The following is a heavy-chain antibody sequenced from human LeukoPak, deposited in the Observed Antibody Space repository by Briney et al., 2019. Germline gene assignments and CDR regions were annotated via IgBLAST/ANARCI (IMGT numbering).Heavy chain of an antibody. J-gene: IGHJ4*02. V-gene: IGHV3-15*01. CDR3: TTYSSRCCPY. CDR2: IKSKTDGGTT. CDR1: GFTFSNAW. Sequence: GGSLRLSCAGSGFTFSNAWMSWVRQAPGKGLEWVGRIKSKTDGGTTQYAAHVKGRFTMSRDDSINTLYLQMNSLKTEDTALYYCTTYSSRCCPYWGQGTLVSVSS. D-gene: IGHD2-21*01.